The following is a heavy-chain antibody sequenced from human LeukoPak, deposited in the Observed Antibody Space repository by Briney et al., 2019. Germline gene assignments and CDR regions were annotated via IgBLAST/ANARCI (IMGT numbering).Heavy chain of an antibody. CDR1: GFTFSNAW. CDR2: IKSKTDGGTT. Sequence: GGSLRLSCAASGFTFSNAWMSWVRQAPGKGPEWVGRIKSKTDGGTTDYAAPVKGRFTISRDDSKNTLYLQMNSLKTEDTAVYYCTTDPLGYCSSTSCYFFDYWGQGTLVTVSS. D-gene: IGHD2-2*01. CDR3: TTDPLGYCSSTSCYFFDY. V-gene: IGHV3-15*01. J-gene: IGHJ4*02.